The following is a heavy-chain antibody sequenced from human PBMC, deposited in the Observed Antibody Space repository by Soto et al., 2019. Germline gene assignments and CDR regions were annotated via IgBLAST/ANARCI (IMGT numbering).Heavy chain of an antibody. Sequence: QVQLQQWGAGLLKPSETLSLTCAVYGGSFSGYYWNWIRHPPGKGLEWIGEINHSGSTNYNPSLKSRVTISVDTSKNQFSLKLSSVTAADTAVYYCARGWGRIFDYWGQGTLVTVSS. CDR3: ARGWGRIFDY. CDR2: INHSGST. CDR1: GGSFSGYY. J-gene: IGHJ4*02. V-gene: IGHV4-34*01. D-gene: IGHD7-27*01.